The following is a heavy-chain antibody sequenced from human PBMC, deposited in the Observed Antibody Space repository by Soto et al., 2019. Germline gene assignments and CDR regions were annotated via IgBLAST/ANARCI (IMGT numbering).Heavy chain of an antibody. CDR3: ARGSITIFGVVVGDHYMDY. CDR2: ISYDGNSK. CDR1: GFTFNSYA. J-gene: IGHJ4*02. V-gene: IGHV3-30-3*01. Sequence: QVQLVESGGGVVQPGRSLRLSCAASGFTFNSYAMHWVRQAPGKGLEWVAIISYDGNSKFYADSVKDRFTISRDNSKNTRSLQMNRLRPEDTGLYECARGSITIFGVVVGDHYMDYWGQGNLVTVSS. D-gene: IGHD3-3*01.